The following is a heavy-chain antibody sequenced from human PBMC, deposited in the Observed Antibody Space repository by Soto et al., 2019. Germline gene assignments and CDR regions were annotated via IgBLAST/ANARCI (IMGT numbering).Heavy chain of an antibody. CDR2: IYYSGST. CDR3: ARHIHSGFDFGGFDY. CDR1: GGSISRYY. Sequence: KQSQTLSLTCTVSGGSISRYYWSWIRQPPGKGLEWIGNIYYSGSTNYNPSLKSRVTISLDTSKNHFSLKLSSVTAADTAVYYCARHIHSGFDFGGFDYWGQGTLVTVSS. D-gene: IGHD5-12*01. J-gene: IGHJ4*02. V-gene: IGHV4-59*08.